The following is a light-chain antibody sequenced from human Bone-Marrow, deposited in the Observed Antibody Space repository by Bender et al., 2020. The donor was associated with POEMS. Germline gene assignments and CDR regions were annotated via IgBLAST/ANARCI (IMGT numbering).Light chain of an antibody. V-gene: IGLV1-44*01. J-gene: IGLJ3*02. CDR1: DSNFEGNN. CDR2: CNN. CDR3: SSWDDSLSGWV. Sequence: QSVLTQPPSASGTPGQSVIISCSGTDSNFEGNNVNWYQHFPGTAPKILVDCNNQRLSGVPAQFSSSKSGTSASLAISDVQSEDEGDYYCSSWDDSLSGWVFGGGTKVTVL.